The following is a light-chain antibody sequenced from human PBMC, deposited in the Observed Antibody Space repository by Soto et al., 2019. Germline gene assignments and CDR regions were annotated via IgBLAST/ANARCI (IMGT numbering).Light chain of an antibody. CDR3: SSYTTSSTLV. Sequence: QSALTQPPSVSWSPGQSVTISCTGTRSDVGYYNRVSWYQQPPGTAPKLMVFEVSNRPSGVPDRFSGSKSGNTASLTISGLQAEDEADYFCSSYTTSSTLVFGGGTKSPS. J-gene: IGLJ2*01. CDR2: EVS. V-gene: IGLV2-18*02. CDR1: RSDVGYYNR.